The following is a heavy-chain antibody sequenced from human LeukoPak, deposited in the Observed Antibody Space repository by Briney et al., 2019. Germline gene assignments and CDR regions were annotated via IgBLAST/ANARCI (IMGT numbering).Heavy chain of an antibody. V-gene: IGHV3-30-3*01. CDR2: ISYDGSNK. CDR3: ARELSSSGYYDYGMDV. J-gene: IGHJ6*02. D-gene: IGHD3-22*01. CDR1: GFTFSSYA. Sequence: PGRSLRLSCAASGFTFSSYAMHWVRQAPGKGLEWVAVISYDGSNKYYADSVEGRFTISRDNSKNTLYLQMNSLRAEDTAVYYCARELSSSGYYDYGMDVWGQGTTVTVSS.